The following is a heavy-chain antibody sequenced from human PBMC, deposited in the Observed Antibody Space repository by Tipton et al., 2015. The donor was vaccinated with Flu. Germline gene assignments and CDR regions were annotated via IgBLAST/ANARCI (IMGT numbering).Heavy chain of an antibody. D-gene: IGHD2-8*01. CDR2: IYPGDSET. J-gene: IGHJ2*01. Sequence: VQLVQSGAEVKKPGESLKISCKGSGYSFSNYWIGWVRQMSGEGLEWMGTIYPGDSETRYSPSFQGQVTISADKSISTAYVQWSSLKASDTAMYYCVRHPYCTNAVCPPGYWYFDLWGRGTLVTVSS. CDR1: GYSFSNYW. CDR3: VRHPYCTNAVCPPGYWYFDL. V-gene: IGHV5-51*01.